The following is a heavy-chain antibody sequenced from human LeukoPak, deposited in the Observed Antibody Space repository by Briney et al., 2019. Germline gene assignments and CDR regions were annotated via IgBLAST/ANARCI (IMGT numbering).Heavy chain of an antibody. V-gene: IGHV1-69*13. Sequence: ASVKVSCKASGGTFSSYAISWLRQAPGQGLEWMGGIIPIFGTANYAQKFQGRVTITADESTSTAYMELSSLRSEDTAVYYCASRNYYDSSGYYHYYYYGMDVWGQGTTVTVSS. CDR1: GGTFSSYA. D-gene: IGHD3-22*01. CDR3: ASRNYYDSSGYYHYYYYGMDV. J-gene: IGHJ6*02. CDR2: IIPIFGTA.